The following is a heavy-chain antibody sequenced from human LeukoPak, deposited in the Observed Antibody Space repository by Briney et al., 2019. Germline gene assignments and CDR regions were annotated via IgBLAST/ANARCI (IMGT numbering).Heavy chain of an antibody. D-gene: IGHD3-10*01. V-gene: IGHV1-18*01. Sequence: GASVKVSCKTSGYTFTSQGISWVRQAPGQGFESMGWISAYNGKTEYAEKFQGRVTMSTDTSTSTAYLELTSLTSDDTAVYFCARGLAAFDYGGREPLVTVSS. CDR3: ARGLAAFDY. CDR2: ISAYNGKT. CDR1: GYTFTSQG. J-gene: IGHJ4*02.